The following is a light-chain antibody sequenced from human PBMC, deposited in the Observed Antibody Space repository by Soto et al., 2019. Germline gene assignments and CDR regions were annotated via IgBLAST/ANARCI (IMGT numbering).Light chain of an antibody. CDR1: SSDVGGYNY. Sequence: QSALIQPASVSGSPGQSITISCTGTSSDVGGYNYASWYQQHPGKAPKLMIYEVSNRPSGVSNRFSGSKSGNTASLTISGLQAEDEADYYCSSYTSSSTLVFGTGTKVTVL. V-gene: IGLV2-14*01. CDR3: SSYTSSSTLV. J-gene: IGLJ1*01. CDR2: EVS.